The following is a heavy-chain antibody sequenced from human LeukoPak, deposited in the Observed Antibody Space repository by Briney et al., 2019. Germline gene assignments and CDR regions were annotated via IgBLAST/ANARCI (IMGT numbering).Heavy chain of an antibody. Sequence: ASVKVSCKASGYTFNSYYMHWVRQAPGQGLEWMGIINPNSGSTTYAQKFQGRVTMTRDTSTSTVYMELSSLRSEDTAVYYCAKDRPAEHFDYWGQGTLVTVSS. D-gene: IGHD1-14*01. CDR3: AKDRPAEHFDY. J-gene: IGHJ4*02. CDR2: INPNSGST. CDR1: GYTFNSYY. V-gene: IGHV1-46*02.